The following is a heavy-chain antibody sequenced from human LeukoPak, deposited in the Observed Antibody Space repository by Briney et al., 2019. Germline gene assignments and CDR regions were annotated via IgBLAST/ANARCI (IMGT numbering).Heavy chain of an antibody. D-gene: IGHD3-10*01. CDR1: GVSINSSSYY. V-gene: IGHV4-39*01. J-gene: IGHJ3*02. CDR2: IYYSGST. Sequence: SETLSLTCTVSGVSINSSSYYWGWIRQPPGKGLEWIGTIYYSGSTYYNPSLKSRVTISVDTSKNQFSLKLSSVTASDTAVYYCARRFAPSRNDAFDIWGQGTMVTVSS. CDR3: ARRFAPSRNDAFDI.